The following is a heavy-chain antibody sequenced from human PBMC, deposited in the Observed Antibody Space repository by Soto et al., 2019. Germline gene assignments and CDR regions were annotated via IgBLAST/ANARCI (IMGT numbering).Heavy chain of an antibody. V-gene: IGHV4-34*01. CDR1: GGSFSGYY. J-gene: IGHJ4*02. CDR3: ARVDYGDLIADY. D-gene: IGHD4-17*01. Sequence: QVQLQQWGAGLLKPSETLSLTCAVYGGSFSGYYWSWIRQPPGKGLECIGEINHSGSTNYNPSLKSRVTISVDTSKNQFSLKLSSVTAADTAVYYCARVDYGDLIADYWGQGTLVTVSS. CDR2: INHSGST.